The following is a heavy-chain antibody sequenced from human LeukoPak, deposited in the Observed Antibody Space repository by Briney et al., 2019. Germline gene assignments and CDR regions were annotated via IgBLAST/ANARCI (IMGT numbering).Heavy chain of an antibody. CDR2: IDYSGST. D-gene: IGHD3-3*01. V-gene: IGHV4-39*01. Sequence: SETLSLTCTVSGGSISSSSYYWGWIRQPPGKGLEWIGSIDYSGSTYYNPSLKSRVTISVHTSKNQFSLKLSSVTAADTAVYYCARLNILEGIFDYWGQGTLVTVSS. J-gene: IGHJ4*02. CDR1: GGSISSSSYY. CDR3: ARLNILEGIFDY.